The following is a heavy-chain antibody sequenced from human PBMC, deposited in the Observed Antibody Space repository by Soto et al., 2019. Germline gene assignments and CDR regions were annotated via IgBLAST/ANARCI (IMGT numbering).Heavy chain of an antibody. V-gene: IGHV2-5*01. CDR1: GFSFTTAGVA. D-gene: IGHD5-12*01. CDR2: IYYNDDR. CDR3: AHSDGGYEVIYFDF. Sequence: SGPTLVNPTQTLTLTCTFSGFSFTTAGVAVGWIRQTPGGALEWLTLIYYNDDRRFSPSLKTRLTITGDTSKNQVVLSLTNVDPGDTATYFCAHSDGGYEVIYFDFWGQGIPVTVSS. J-gene: IGHJ4*02.